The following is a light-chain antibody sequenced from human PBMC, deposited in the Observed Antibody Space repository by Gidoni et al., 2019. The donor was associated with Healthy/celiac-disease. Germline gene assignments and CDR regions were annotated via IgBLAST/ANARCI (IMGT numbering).Light chain of an antibody. Sequence: EIVMTQSPATLSVSPGERATLSCRASQSVSSNLAWYQQKPGQAPRLLIYGASTRATGIPARFSGSVSGTDFTLTISSLQSEDFAVYSCQQYNNWPQYTFGQGTKLEIK. CDR3: QQYNNWPQYT. V-gene: IGKV3-15*01. CDR1: QSVSSN. J-gene: IGKJ2*01. CDR2: GAS.